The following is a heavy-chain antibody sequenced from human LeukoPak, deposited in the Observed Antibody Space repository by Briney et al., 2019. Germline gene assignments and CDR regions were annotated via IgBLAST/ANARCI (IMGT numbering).Heavy chain of an antibody. CDR3: ARGSDSSGFHDY. CDR2: INHSGST. CDR1: GGSFSGYY. Sequence: KTSETLSLTCAVYGGSFSGYYWSWIRQPPGKGLEWIGEINHSGSTNYNPSLKSRVTISVDTSKNQFSLKLSSVTAADTAVYCCARGSDSSGFHDYWGQGTLVTVSS. D-gene: IGHD3-22*01. V-gene: IGHV4-34*01. J-gene: IGHJ4*02.